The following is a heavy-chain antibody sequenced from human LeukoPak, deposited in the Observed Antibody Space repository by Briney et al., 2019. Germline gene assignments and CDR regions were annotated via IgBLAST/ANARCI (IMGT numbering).Heavy chain of an antibody. CDR1: GGSFSGYY. D-gene: IGHD3-22*01. V-gene: IGHV4-34*01. Sequence: PSETLSLTCAVYGGSFSGYYWSWIRQPPGKGLEWIGGINHSGSTNYNPSLKSRVTISVDTSKNQFSLKLSSVTAADTAVYYCARGLYYYDSSGYRNWFDPWGQGTLVTVSS. J-gene: IGHJ5*02. CDR3: ARGLYYYDSSGYRNWFDP. CDR2: INHSGST.